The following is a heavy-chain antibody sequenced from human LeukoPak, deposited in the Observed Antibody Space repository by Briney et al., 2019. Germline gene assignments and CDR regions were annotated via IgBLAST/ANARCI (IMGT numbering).Heavy chain of an antibody. Sequence: PGGSLRLSCAASGFTFSSYAMHWVRQAPGKGLEWVAVISYDGSNKYYADSVKGRFTISRDNSKNTLYLQMNSLRAEDTAVYYCARDLNYYDSIWGQGTLVTVSS. CDR1: GFTFSSYA. J-gene: IGHJ4*02. V-gene: IGHV3-30-3*01. CDR2: ISYDGSNK. CDR3: ARDLNYYDSI. D-gene: IGHD3-22*01.